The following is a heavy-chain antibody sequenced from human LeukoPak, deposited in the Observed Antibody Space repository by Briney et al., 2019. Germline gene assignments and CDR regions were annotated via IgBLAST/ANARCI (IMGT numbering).Heavy chain of an antibody. CDR3: ARGTHSSGYYRPTTQYYMDV. J-gene: IGHJ6*03. Sequence: ASVKVSCKASGYTFTSYDINWVRQATGQGLEWMGWMNPNSGNTGYAQKFQGRVTITRNTSISTAYMELSSLRSEDTAVYYCARGTHSSGYYRPTTQYYMDVWGKGTTVTVSS. CDR1: GYTFTSYD. CDR2: MNPNSGNT. D-gene: IGHD3-22*01. V-gene: IGHV1-8*03.